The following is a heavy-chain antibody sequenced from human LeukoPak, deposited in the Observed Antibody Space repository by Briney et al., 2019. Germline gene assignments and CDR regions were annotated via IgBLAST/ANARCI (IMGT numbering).Heavy chain of an antibody. J-gene: IGHJ4*02. CDR2: ISGSGAST. D-gene: IGHD6-13*01. CDR3: AKATYEAAAGPYYFDY. Sequence: GGSLRLSCAASGFTISGYALSWVRQAPGKGPEWVSSISGSGASTYYADSVRGRFTISRDNSKTTLYLQMNSLRAEDTAIYYCAKATYEAAAGPYYFDYWGQGTLVTVSS. CDR1: GFTISGYA. V-gene: IGHV3-23*01.